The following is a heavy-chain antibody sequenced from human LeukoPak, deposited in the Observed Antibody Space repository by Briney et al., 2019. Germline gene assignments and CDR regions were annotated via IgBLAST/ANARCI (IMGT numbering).Heavy chain of an antibody. V-gene: IGHV4-30-2*01. CDR3: ASSHLGYCSGGSCLGAFDI. Sequence: SQTLSLTCAVSGGSISSGGYSWSWIRQPPGXXXXXXXYIYHSGSTYYNPSLKSRVTISVDRSKNQFSLKLSSVTAADTAVYYCASSHLGYCSGGSCLGAFDIWGQGTMVTVSS. D-gene: IGHD2-15*01. CDR2: IYHSGST. J-gene: IGHJ3*02. CDR1: GGSISSGGYS.